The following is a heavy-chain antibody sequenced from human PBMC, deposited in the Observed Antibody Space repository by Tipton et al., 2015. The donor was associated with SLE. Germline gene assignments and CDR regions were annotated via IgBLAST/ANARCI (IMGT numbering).Heavy chain of an antibody. V-gene: IGHV4-34*01. CDR2: INHDGST. D-gene: IGHD2-2*01. CDR1: GFTFSSYS. CDR3: ARGRPHPDCTSSNCYDAFDI. J-gene: IGHJ3*02. Sequence: QLVQSGGGVVQPGRSLRLSCAASGFTFSSYSINWVRQAPGKGLEWIGEINHDGSTDYSPSLKSRVTISLDTSENHFSLNLYSVTAADTAVYSCARGRPHPDCTSSNCYDAFDIWGQGTMVTVSS.